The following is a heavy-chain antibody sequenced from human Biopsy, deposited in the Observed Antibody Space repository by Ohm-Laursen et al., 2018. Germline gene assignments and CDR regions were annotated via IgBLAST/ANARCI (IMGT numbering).Heavy chain of an antibody. CDR3: AKTFHGSSFLYDY. J-gene: IGHJ4*02. D-gene: IGHD2-15*01. V-gene: IGHV3-74*01. Sequence: SLRLSCAASGFTFSDHYMEWVRQAPGKGLVWVSCISSDGSTTYADSVKGRFTISRDNAKNTAYLQMNSLTAEDTAVYYCAKTFHGSSFLYDYWGQGTLVTVSS. CDR1: GFTFSDHY. CDR2: ISSDGST.